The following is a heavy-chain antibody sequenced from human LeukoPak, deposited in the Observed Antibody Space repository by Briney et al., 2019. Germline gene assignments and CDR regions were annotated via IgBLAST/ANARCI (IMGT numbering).Heavy chain of an antibody. CDR1: GGSISSNY. CDR3: AKVAVTGYNWFDP. V-gene: IGHV4-4*07. D-gene: IGHD2-21*02. CDR2: IYSSGST. Sequence: SETLSLTCTVSGGSISSNYWSWIRQPAGKGLEWIGRIYSSGSTNYNPSFQSRVTMSLDTSKSQFSLKLSSVTAADTAVYYCAKVAVTGYNWFDPWGQGTLVTVSS. J-gene: IGHJ5*02.